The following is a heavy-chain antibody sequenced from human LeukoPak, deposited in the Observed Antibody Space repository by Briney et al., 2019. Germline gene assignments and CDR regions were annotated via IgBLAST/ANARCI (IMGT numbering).Heavy chain of an antibody. CDR2: ISSSSSTI. CDR3: ARDAERGFDYSNSLKY. D-gene: IGHD4-11*01. CDR1: GFTFSSYS. Sequence: PGGSLRLSCAASGFTFSSYSMNWVRQAPGKGLEWVSYISSSSSTIYYAVSVKGRFTISRDNAKNSLYLQMNRLRAEDTAVYHCARDAERGFDYSNSLKYWGQGTLVTVSS. V-gene: IGHV3-48*01. J-gene: IGHJ4*02.